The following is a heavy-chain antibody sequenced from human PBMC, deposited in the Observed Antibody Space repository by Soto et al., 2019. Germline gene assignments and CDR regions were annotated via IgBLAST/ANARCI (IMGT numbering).Heavy chain of an antibody. CDR3: ARSRSYGLAYYYGMDV. V-gene: IGHV1-69*01. CDR2: IIPIFGTA. CDR1: GGTFSSYA. D-gene: IGHD1-26*01. J-gene: IGHJ6*02. Sequence: QVQLVQSGAEVKKPGSSVKVSCKASGGTFSSYAISWVRQAPGQGLEWMGGIIPIFGTANYAQKFQGRVTITADESTSTAYMELSSLRSEDTAVYYCARSRSYGLAYYYGMDVWGQGTTVTVSS.